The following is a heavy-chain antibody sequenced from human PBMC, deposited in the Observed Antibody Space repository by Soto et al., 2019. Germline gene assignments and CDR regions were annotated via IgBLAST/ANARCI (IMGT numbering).Heavy chain of an antibody. J-gene: IGHJ6*03. CDR1: GFIFSDYH. D-gene: IGHD1-26*01. CDR3: ARDPSTTPPRGYYYMDV. V-gene: IGHV3-11*01. CDR2: ISSTGRTI. Sequence: GGSLRLSCAASGFIFSDYHMNWIRQAPGKGLEWVSFISSTGRTIYYADSVKGRLTVSRDNAKNSLSLQMNSLRAEDTAVYYCARDPSTTPPRGYYYMDVWGKGTTVTVSS.